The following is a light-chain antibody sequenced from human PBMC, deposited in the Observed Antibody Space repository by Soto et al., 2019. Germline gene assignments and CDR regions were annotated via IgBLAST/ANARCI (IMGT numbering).Light chain of an antibody. CDR1: QSVSSY. V-gene: IGKV3-11*01. J-gene: IGKJ3*01. CDR2: DAS. Sequence: EIVLTQSPATLSLSPGERATLSCRASQSVSSYLAWYQQKPGQAPRLLIYDASNRATGIPARFSGSGSGTDFTLTISSLGPEDFAVYYCQQRSKLFTFGPGTKVDIK. CDR3: QQRSKLFT.